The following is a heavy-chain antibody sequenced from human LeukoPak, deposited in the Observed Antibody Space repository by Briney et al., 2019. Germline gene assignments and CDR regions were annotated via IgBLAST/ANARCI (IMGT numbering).Heavy chain of an antibody. CDR1: GYTFTSYG. V-gene: IGHV1-18*01. Sequence: KVSCKASGYTFTSYGISWVRQAPGQGLEWMGWISAYNGNTNYAQKLQGRVTMTTDTSTSTAYMELRSLRSDDTAVYYCAGASTGTTFPPQHWGQGTLVTVSS. D-gene: IGHD1-7*01. CDR3: AGASTGTTFPPQH. J-gene: IGHJ1*01. CDR2: ISAYNGNT.